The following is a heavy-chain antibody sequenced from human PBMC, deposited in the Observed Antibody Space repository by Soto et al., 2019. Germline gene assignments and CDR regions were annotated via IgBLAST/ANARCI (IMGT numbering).Heavy chain of an antibody. CDR3: VAAYQYYAMGV. Sequence: QVQLVESVGGVVQPGRSLRVSCAASGITISNYVMYWVRKAPGKGLEWVAAISYDGSNKHYSDSVKGRFTISRDNSKNTLYLQMNSLRDEDTAVYYCVAAYQYYAMGVWGQGTTVAVSS. CDR2: ISYDGSNK. J-gene: IGHJ6*02. CDR1: GITISNYV. V-gene: IGHV3-30-3*01. D-gene: IGHD6-13*01.